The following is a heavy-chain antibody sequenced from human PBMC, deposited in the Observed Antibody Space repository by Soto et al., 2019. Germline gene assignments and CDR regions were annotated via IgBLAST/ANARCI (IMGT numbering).Heavy chain of an antibody. CDR1: GYSFTSYW. D-gene: IGHD3-22*01. CDR2: IYPGDSDT. Sequence: EVQLVQSGAEVKKPGESLKISCKGSGYSFTSYWIGWVRQMPGKGLEWMGIIYPGDSDTRYSPSFQGQVTISADKSISTAYLQWSSLKASDTAMYYCARAEVYYDSSGYYYVLDAFDSWGQGTMVTVSS. J-gene: IGHJ3*02. CDR3: ARAEVYYDSSGYYYVLDAFDS. V-gene: IGHV5-51*03.